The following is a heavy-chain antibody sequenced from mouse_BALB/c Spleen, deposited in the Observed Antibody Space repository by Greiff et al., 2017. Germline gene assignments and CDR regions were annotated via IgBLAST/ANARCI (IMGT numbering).Heavy chain of an antibody. J-gene: IGHJ4*01. CDR1: GYSITSDYA. V-gene: IGHV3-2*02. CDR3: ARAKEGDY. Sequence: DVQLQESGPGLVKPSQSLSLTCTVTGYSITSDYAWNWIRQFPGNKLEWMGYISYSGSTSYNPSLKSRISITRDTSKNQFFLQLNSVTTEDTATYYCARAKEGDYWGQGTSVTVSS. CDR2: ISYSGST.